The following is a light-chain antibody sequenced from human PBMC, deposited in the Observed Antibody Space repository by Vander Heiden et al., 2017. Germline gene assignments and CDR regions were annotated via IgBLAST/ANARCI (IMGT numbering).Light chain of an antibody. CDR2: KAS. V-gene: IGKV1-5*03. J-gene: IGKJ1*01. Sequence: DIQMTQSPSTLSPSVGDRVTITCRASQSISSWLAWYQQKPGKAPKLLIYKASSLEAGVPSRFSGSGSGTEFTLTISSLQPDDFATYYCQQYSSYWTFGQGTKEQIK. CDR1: QSISSW. CDR3: QQYSSYWT.